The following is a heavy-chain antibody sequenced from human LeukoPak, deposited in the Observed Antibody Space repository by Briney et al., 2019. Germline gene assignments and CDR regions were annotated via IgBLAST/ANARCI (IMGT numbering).Heavy chain of an antibody. Sequence: SETLSLTCAISGGSITSTNWWSLVRQPPGKGLEWIGEIYHSGNTNYNPSLKSXVTISLDKSENQFSLKLSSVTAADTAVYYCARVGGYGMDVWGQGTTVTVSS. CDR2: IYHSGNT. D-gene: IGHD4-23*01. V-gene: IGHV4-4*02. CDR1: GGSITSTNW. J-gene: IGHJ6*02. CDR3: ARVGGYGMDV.